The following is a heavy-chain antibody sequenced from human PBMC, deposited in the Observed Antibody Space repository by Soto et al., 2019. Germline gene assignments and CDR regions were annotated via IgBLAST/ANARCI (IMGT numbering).Heavy chain of an antibody. J-gene: IGHJ4*02. V-gene: IGHV1-18*04. CDR1: GYTFTSYG. CDR3: ARDSSGYYSRSLDFDY. CDR2: ISAYNGNT. Sequence: ASVKVSCKAPGYTFTSYGISWVRQAPGQGLEWMGWISAYNGNTNYAQKLQGRVTMTTDTSTSTAYMELRSLRSDDTAVYYCARDSSGYYSRSLDFDYWGQGTLVTVSS. D-gene: IGHD3-22*01.